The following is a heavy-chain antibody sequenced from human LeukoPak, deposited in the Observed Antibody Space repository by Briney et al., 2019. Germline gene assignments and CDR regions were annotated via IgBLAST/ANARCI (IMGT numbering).Heavy chain of an antibody. CDR3: ARDGCGYYCAGTRYFDY. CDR2: ISSSSSTI. D-gene: IGHD3-22*01. V-gene: IGHV3-48*01. Sequence: GSLRLSCAASGFTFSSYSMNWVRQAPGKGLEWVSYISSSSSTIYYADSVKGRFTISRDNAKNSLYLQMNSLRAEDTAVYYCARDGCGYYCAGTRYFDYWGQGTLVTVSS. CDR1: GFTFSSYS. J-gene: IGHJ4*02.